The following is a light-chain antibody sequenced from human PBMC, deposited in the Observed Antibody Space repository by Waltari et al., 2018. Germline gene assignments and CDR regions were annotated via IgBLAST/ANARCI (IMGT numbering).Light chain of an antibody. V-gene: IGLV2-23*01. J-gene: IGLJ1*01. Sequence: QPVLTQPASVSGSAGQSITISCTGTSSDFGTYALVPWYQHHPGKAPKVIIYEGVKRPSGVSDRFSGSKSGTTASLTISGLQADDEAEYYCCSYAGTTTYVFGGGTSVTVL. CDR2: EGV. CDR1: SSDFGTYAL. CDR3: CSYAGTTTYV.